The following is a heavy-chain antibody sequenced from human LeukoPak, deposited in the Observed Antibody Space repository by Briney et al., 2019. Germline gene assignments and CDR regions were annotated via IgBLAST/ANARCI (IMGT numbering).Heavy chain of an antibody. CDR1: GYTFTGYY. Sequence: ASVKVSCKASGYTFTGYYVHWVRQAPGQGLEWMGWINPNSGGTNYAQKFQDRVTMTRDTSISTAYMELSRLRSDDTAVYYCARDTRTGRPYYFDYWGQGTLVTVSS. V-gene: IGHV1-2*02. CDR3: ARDTRTGRPYYFDY. J-gene: IGHJ4*02. CDR2: INPNSGGT. D-gene: IGHD1-1*01.